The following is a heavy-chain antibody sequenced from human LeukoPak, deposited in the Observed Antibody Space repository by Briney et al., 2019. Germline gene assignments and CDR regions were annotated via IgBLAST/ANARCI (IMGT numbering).Heavy chain of an antibody. V-gene: IGHV3-11*01. CDR3: ASQGRRDGYNPLVY. D-gene: IGHD5-24*01. CDR1: GFTFSDYY. J-gene: IGHJ4*02. Sequence: PGGSLRLSCAASGFTFSDYYMSWIRQAPGKGLEWVSCISSSASTIDYADSVKGRFTISRDSAKNSLYLQMNSLRAEDTAVYYCASQGRRDGYNPLVYWGQGTLVTVSS. CDR2: ISSSASTI.